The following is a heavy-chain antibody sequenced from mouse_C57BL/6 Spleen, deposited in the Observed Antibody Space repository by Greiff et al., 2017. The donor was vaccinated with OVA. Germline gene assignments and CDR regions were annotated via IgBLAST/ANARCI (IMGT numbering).Heavy chain of an antibody. CDR1: GYTFTDYY. CDR2: INPNNGGT. D-gene: IGHD2-4*01. V-gene: IGHV1-26*01. Sequence: EVQLQQSGPELVKPGASVKISCKASGYTFTDYYMNWVKQSHGKSLEWIGDINPNNGGTSYNQKFKGKATLTVDKSSSTAYMELRSLTSEDSAVYYCARYYDYDGFAYRGQGTLVTVSA. CDR3: ARYYDYDGFAY. J-gene: IGHJ3*01.